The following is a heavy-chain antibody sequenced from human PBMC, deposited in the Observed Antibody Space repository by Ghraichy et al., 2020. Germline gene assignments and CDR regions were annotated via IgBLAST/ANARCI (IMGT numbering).Heavy chain of an antibody. Sequence: GGSLRLSCAASGFTFSNYAMHWVRQAPGKGLEWVAVISYDGSNKYYADSVKGRFTISRDNSKNTLYLQMNSLRAEDTAVYYCARVRGIAVAGTPIDYWGQGTLVTVSS. CDR3: ARVRGIAVAGTPIDY. D-gene: IGHD6-19*01. V-gene: IGHV3-30*04. J-gene: IGHJ4*02. CDR1: GFTFSNYA. CDR2: ISYDGSNK.